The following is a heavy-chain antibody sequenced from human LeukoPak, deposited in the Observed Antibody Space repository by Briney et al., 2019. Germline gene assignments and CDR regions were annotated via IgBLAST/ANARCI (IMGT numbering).Heavy chain of an antibody. CDR2: IYWNDDK. D-gene: IGHD3-10*01. CDR1: GFSLSTSGVG. J-gene: IGHJ4*02. CDR3: AHPITMVRGVIPPFDY. Sequence: KSGPTLVKPTQTLTLTCTFSGFSLSTSGVGVGWIRQPPGKALECLALIYWNDDKRYSPSLKSRLTITKDTSKHQVVLTMTNMDPVDTATYYCAHPITMVRGVIPPFDYWGQGTLVTVSS. V-gene: IGHV2-5*01.